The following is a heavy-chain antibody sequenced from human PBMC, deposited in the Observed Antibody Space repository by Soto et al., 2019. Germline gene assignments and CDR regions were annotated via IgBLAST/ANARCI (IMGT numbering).Heavy chain of an antibody. D-gene: IGHD1-1*01. J-gene: IGHJ5*01. V-gene: IGHV4-31*03. Sequence: SETLSLTCTVSGRPVTSGGYYWTWIHQPPGKGLEWIGYIYHIGSPSYNPSLKSRLTMSLDTSKNQFSLNLTSVTAADTAIYYCVIDRDLDSTGHWFDFWGQGTLVTVSS. CDR3: VIDRDLDSTGHWFDF. CDR2: IYHIGSP. CDR1: GRPVTSGGYY.